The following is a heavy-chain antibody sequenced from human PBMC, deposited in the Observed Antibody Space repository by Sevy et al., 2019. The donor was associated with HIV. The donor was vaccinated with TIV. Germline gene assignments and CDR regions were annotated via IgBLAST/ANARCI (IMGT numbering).Heavy chain of an antibody. Sequence: GVSLRLSCTASGLTFSGSAIHWVRQASGKGLEWVARIRTKANSDATAYAASVKGRFTISRDDSKNTAFLQMNSLKTEDTAVYYCTSGRLRYYFDYWGQGTLVTVSS. V-gene: IGHV3-73*01. CDR2: IRTKANSDAT. CDR3: TSGRLRYYFDY. D-gene: IGHD5-12*01. CDR1: GLTFSGSA. J-gene: IGHJ4*02.